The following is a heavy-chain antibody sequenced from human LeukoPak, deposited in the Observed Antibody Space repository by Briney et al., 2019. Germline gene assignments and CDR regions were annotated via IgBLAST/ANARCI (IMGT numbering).Heavy chain of an antibody. Sequence: SETLSLTCAVYGGSFSGYYWSWIRQPPGKGLEWIGEINHSGSTNYNPSLKSRVTISVDTSKNQFSLKLSSVTAADTAVDYCARGVQESPATIRSWFHPWGQRTLVTVSS. D-gene: IGHD5-12*01. J-gene: IGHJ5*02. CDR3: ARGVQESPATIRSWFHP. V-gene: IGHV4-34*01. CDR2: INHSGST. CDR1: GGSFSGYY.